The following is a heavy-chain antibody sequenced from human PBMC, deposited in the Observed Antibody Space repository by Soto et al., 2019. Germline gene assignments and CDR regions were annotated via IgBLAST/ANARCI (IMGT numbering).Heavy chain of an antibody. J-gene: IGHJ4*02. V-gene: IGHV1-69*02. D-gene: IGHD3-3*01. Sequence: SVKVSFKASGGTFSSYTISWVRQAPGQGLEWMGRIIPILGIANYAQKFQGRVTITADKSTSTAYMELSSLRSEDTAVYYCARAQRYYDFWSGYLGPFDYWGQGTLVTVSS. CDR2: IIPILGIA. CDR3: ARAQRYYDFWSGYLGPFDY. CDR1: GGTFSSYT.